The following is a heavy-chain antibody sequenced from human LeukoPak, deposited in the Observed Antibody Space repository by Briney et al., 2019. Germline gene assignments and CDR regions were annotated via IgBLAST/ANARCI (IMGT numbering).Heavy chain of an antibody. D-gene: IGHD1-26*01. Sequence: GGSLRLSCAASGFTVSSYAMHWVRQPIGKGLEWVSAPGIAGDTFYPGSVKGRFTISRENARNSLYLQMNSLRAEDTAMYYCARQMQSHGNFDSWGQGTLVTVSS. CDR1: GFTVSSYA. V-gene: IGHV3-13*01. CDR3: ARQMQSHGNFDS. CDR2: PGIAGDT. J-gene: IGHJ4*02.